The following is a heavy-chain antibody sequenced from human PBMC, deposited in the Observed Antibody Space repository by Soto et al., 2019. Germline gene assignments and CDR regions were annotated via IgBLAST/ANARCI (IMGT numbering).Heavy chain of an antibody. J-gene: IGHJ6*02. Sequence: LSLTCAVHGGSFSGYYWTWIRQPPGKGLEWIGDINHSGSTNYNSSLKSRVTISVDTSKSQLSLKLRSVTAADTAVYYCAREEVPQWFTRGYYGMDVWGQGTTVTVSS. V-gene: IGHV4-34*01. D-gene: IGHD2-2*01. CDR1: GGSFSGYY. CDR3: AREEVPQWFTRGYYGMDV. CDR2: INHSGST.